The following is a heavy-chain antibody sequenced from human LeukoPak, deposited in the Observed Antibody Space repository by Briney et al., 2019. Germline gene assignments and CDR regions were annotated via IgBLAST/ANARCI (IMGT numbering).Heavy chain of an antibody. V-gene: IGHV4-34*01. J-gene: IGHJ4*02. CDR1: GGSFSGYY. CDR2: MNHSGST. D-gene: IGHD3-10*01. CDR3: ARVHMVRGVIGDYFDY. Sequence: PSETLSLTCAVYGGSFSGYYWSWIRQPPGKGLEWIGEMNHSGSTNYNPSLKSRVTISVDTSKNQFSLKLSSVTAADTAVYYCARVHMVRGVIGDYFDYWGQGTLVTVSS.